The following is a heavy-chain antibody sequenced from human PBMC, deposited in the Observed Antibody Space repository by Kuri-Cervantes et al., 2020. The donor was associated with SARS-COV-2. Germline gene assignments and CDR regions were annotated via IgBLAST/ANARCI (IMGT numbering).Heavy chain of an antibody. V-gene: IGHV3-7*01. J-gene: IGHJ4*02. CDR2: IKQDGSER. D-gene: IGHD3-22*01. Sequence: LSLTCAASGFTFSSYEMSWVRQAPGKGLEWVANIKQDGSERFYVDSVKGRFTISRDNAKNSLYLQMDSLRVEDTAVYYCARDADSSSWYAYWGQGALVTVSS. CDR3: ARDADSSSWYAY. CDR1: GFTFSSYE.